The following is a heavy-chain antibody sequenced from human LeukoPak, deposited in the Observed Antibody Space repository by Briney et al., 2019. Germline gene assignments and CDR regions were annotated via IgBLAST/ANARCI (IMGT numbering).Heavy chain of an antibody. J-gene: IGHJ4*02. D-gene: IGHD3-22*01. CDR3: AKSDHGIGYYHY. Sequence: GGSLRLSCAAAEFTFSSCAMSWVRQAPGKGLEWVSSISDSGTGTYYAVSVRGRFTISRDNSKNTLYLQMDSLRAEDTAVYYCAKSDHGIGYYHYWGQGTLVTVSS. CDR1: EFTFSSCA. V-gene: IGHV3-23*01. CDR2: ISDSGTGT.